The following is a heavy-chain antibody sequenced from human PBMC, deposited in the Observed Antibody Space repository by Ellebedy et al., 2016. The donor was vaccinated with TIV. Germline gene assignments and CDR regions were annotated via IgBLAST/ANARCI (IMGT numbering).Heavy chain of an antibody. CDR2: INPNSGGT. CDR1: GYTFTDYY. J-gene: IGHJ4*02. CDR3: TRDLTNIVSGDY. D-gene: IGHD5/OR15-5a*01. V-gene: IGHV1-2*02. Sequence: AASVTVSCKASGYTFTDYYIHWVRQAPGQGLEWMAWINPNSGGTNYAQKFQGRVTVTRDTSTSTAFLELSRLRSDDTAVYYCTRDLTNIVSGDYWGQGTLVTVSS.